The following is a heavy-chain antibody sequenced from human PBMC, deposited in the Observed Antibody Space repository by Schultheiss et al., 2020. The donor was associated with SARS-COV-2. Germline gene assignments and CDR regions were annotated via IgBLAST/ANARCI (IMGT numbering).Heavy chain of an antibody. CDR3: ARALVGLVSESDGMDV. V-gene: IGHV3-23*01. D-gene: IGHD1-26*01. Sequence: GGSLRLSCAASGFTFSSYWMHWVRQAPGKGLEWVSAISGSGGSTYYADSVKGRFTISRDNSKNTLYLQMNSLRAEDTAVYYCARALVGLVSESDGMDVWGQGTTVTVSS. J-gene: IGHJ6*02. CDR2: ISGSGGST. CDR1: GFTFSSYW.